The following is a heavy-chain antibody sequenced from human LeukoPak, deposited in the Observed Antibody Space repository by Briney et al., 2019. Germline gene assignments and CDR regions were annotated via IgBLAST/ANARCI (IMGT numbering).Heavy chain of an antibody. J-gene: IGHJ3*02. D-gene: IGHD1-26*01. CDR1: GGSFSGYY. CDR3: AREEVGATTAFDI. CDR2: INHSGST. V-gene: IGHV4-34*01. Sequence: SETLSLTCAVYGGSFSGYYWSWIRQPPGKGLEWIGEINHSGSTNYNPSLKSRVTISVDTSKNQSSLKLSSVTAADTAVYYCAREEVGATTAFDIWGQGTMVTVSS.